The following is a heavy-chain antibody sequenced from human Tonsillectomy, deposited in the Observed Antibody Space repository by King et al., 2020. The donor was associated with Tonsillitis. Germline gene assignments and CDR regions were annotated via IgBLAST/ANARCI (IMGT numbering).Heavy chain of an antibody. D-gene: IGHD5-18*01. CDR2: IRYDGSNK. J-gene: IGHJ3*01. CDR3: VSPRXXXSYXXDAFDX. V-gene: IGHV3-30*02. Sequence: QLVQSGGGVVQPGGSLRLSCTASGFXFSTYXMHWVRQAPGKGLEWVAFIRYDGSNKYYVDSVKGRFTISRDNSKNTLYLQMNSLRAEDSAAYYCVSPRXXXSYXXDAFDXWGXGXMVTVS. CDR1: GFXFSTYX.